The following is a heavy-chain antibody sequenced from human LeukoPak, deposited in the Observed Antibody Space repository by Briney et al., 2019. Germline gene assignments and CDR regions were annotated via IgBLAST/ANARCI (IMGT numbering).Heavy chain of an antibody. V-gene: IGHV3-53*01. CDR3: ARLLRGSLDY. J-gene: IGHJ4*02. CDR2: IYSGGST. D-gene: IGHD2-15*01. CDR1: GFTVSSNY. Sequence: GGSLRLSCAASGFTVSSNYMSWVRQAPGQGLEWVSVIYSGGSTYYADSVKGRFTISRDNSKNTLYLQMNSLRAEDTAVYYCARLLRGSLDYWGQGTLVTVSS.